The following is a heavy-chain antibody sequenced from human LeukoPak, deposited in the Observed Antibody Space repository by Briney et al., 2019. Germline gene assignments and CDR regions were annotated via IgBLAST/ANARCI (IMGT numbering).Heavy chain of an antibody. CDR2: VSSSSSYI. Sequence: PGGSLRLSCAASGFTFGSYSMNWVRQAPGKGLEWVSSVSSSSSYIYYADSVKGRFTIPRDNAKNSLYLQMNSLRAEDTAVYYCARDPLGSTGTTGFGMDVWGQGTTVTVSS. CDR3: ARDPLGSTGTTGFGMDV. V-gene: IGHV3-21*01. CDR1: GFTFGSYS. J-gene: IGHJ6*02. D-gene: IGHD1-1*01.